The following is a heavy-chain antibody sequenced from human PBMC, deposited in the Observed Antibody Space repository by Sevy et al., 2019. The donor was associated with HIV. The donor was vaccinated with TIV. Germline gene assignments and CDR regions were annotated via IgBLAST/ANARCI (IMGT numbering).Heavy chain of an antibody. D-gene: IGHD2-8*01. V-gene: IGHV1-18*04. J-gene: IGHJ6*02. CDR1: GYTFTSYG. CDR3: ARTYCTNGVCYYYYGMDV. CDR2: INPKNGNT. Sequence: ASVKVSCKASGYTFTSYGITWVRQAPGQGLEWMGWINPKNGNTKYAQKFQGRLTMTTDTSTSTVYMELRSQRSDDTAIYYCARTYCTNGVCYYYYGMDVWGQGTTVTVSS.